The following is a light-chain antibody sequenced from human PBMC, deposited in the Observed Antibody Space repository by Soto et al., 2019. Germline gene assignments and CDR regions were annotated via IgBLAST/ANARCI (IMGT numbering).Light chain of an antibody. J-gene: IGKJ1*01. Sequence: EIVMTHSPATLSVSPGEWATLSFRSSQSVRSNLAWYQQRPGQAPRLLIYGASTRVTGIPARISGSGSGTEFTLTITSLQSEDFGVYHCQQYHNWWTFGQGTKVDIK. V-gene: IGKV3-15*01. CDR3: QQYHNWWT. CDR2: GAS. CDR1: QSVRSN.